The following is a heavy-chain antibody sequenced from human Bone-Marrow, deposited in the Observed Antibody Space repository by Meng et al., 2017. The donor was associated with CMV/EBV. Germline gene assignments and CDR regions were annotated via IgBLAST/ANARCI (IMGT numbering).Heavy chain of an antibody. V-gene: IGHV3-30-3*01. J-gene: IGHJ4*02. CDR2: ISYDGSNK. Sequence: GGSLRRSCAASGFTFSSHAMHWVRQAPGKGLEWVALISYDGSNKYYADSVKGRFTISRDNSKNTLFLQMNSLRAEDTAVYFCARDYYQYYFDYWGQGKLVTVDS. CDR3: ARDYYQYYFDY. D-gene: IGHD3-10*01. CDR1: GFTFSSHA.